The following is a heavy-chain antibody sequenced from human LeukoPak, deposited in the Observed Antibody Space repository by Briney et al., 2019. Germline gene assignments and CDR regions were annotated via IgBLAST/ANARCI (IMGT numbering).Heavy chain of an antibody. CDR3: ARDGNCSGGSCSLDY. Sequence: GASVKVSCKASGYTFTGHYIHWVRQAPGQGLKWMGWINPNSGGTNYAQKFQGRVTMTRDTSINSAYMELRRLRSDDTAVYYCARDGNCSGGSCSLDYWGQGTLVTVSS. J-gene: IGHJ4*02. CDR1: GYTFTGHY. D-gene: IGHD2-15*01. CDR2: INPNSGGT. V-gene: IGHV1-2*02.